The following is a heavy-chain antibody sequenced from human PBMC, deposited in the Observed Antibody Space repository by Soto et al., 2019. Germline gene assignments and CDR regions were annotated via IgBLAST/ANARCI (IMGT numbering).Heavy chain of an antibody. CDR1: GCTFSSYA. CDR2: IIPIFGTA. CDR3: ARSRDNYYDSRGGYFGY. Sequence: ASVKVSCKASGCTFSSYAISWVRQAPGQGLEWMGGIIPIFGTANYAQKFQGRVTITADESTSTAYMELSSLRSEDTAVYYCARSRDNYYDSRGGYFGYWGQGTLATVSS. V-gene: IGHV1-69*13. D-gene: IGHD3-22*01. J-gene: IGHJ4*02.